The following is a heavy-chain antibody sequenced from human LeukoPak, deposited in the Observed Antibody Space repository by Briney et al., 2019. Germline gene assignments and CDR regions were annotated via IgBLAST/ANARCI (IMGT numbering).Heavy chain of an antibody. CDR2: ITSSSSYK. CDR3: ARGPSDSSGYYPYFDY. V-gene: IGHV3-21*01. Sequence: GGSLRLSCAASGFTFSSYSMNWVRQAPGKGLEWVSSITSSSSYKHCADSVKGRFTISRDNAKNSLYLQLNSLRAEDTAVYYCARGPSDSSGYYPYFDYWGQGTLVTVSS. D-gene: IGHD3-22*01. J-gene: IGHJ4*02. CDR1: GFTFSSYS.